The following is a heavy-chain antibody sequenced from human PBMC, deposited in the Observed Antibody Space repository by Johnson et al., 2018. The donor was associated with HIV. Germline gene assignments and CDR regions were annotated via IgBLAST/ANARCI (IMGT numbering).Heavy chain of an antibody. D-gene: IGHD3-22*01. V-gene: IGHV3-30-3*02. CDR2: ISNDGSDK. J-gene: IGHJ3*01. Sequence: QVQVLESGGGVVQPGRSLRLSCAASGFTFSRYAMHWVRQAPGKGLEWVAVISNDGSDKYYADSVKGRFTISRDNSKNTLYLQISSLRTEDTAVYYCAKRADSTAYYYVPHGAFDLWGQGTLVTVSS. CDR3: AKRADSTAYYYVPHGAFDL. CDR1: GFTFSRYA.